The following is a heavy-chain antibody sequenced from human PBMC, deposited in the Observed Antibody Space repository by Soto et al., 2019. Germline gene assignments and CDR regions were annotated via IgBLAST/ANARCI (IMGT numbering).Heavy chain of an antibody. D-gene: IGHD2-21*02. CDR1: GGSISRYY. V-gene: IGHV4-59*01. Sequence: QVQLQESGPGLVKPSETLSLTCTVSGGSISRYYWGWIRQPPGPGLEWIGYMYNTGSTVYNPSFKSRVSKSVDTSKNQFSRKLNSVTAADTAVYYCARDLWGYCGTDCYPLDVWGQGTTVTVSS. CDR2: MYNTGST. CDR3: ARDLWGYCGTDCYPLDV. J-gene: IGHJ6*02.